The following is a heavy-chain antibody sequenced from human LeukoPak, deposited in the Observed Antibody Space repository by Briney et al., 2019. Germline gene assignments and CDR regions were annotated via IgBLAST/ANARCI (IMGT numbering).Heavy chain of an antibody. CDR1: GFTFSSYA. J-gene: IGHJ4*02. CDR3: AKGSRNYYGLEWGDY. V-gene: IGHV3-23*01. CDR2: LSGSAGST. Sequence: GGSLRLSCAASGFTFSSYAMSWVRQAPGKGLEWVSALSGSAGSTYYADSVTGRFTISRDNSKNTLYLQMNSLRAEDTAVYYCAKGSRNYYGLEWGDYWGQGTLVTVSS. D-gene: IGHD3-10*01.